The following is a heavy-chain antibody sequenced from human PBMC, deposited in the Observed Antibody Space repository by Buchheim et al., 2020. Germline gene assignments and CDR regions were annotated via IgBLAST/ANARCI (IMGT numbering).Heavy chain of an antibody. J-gene: IGHJ4*02. Sequence: EVQLVESGGDLVQPGGSLRLSCAASGLTFSSCWMDWVRQTPGKGLEWVANINPDGNEKSYVDSVKGRFTISRDNAKNSLYLQMNSLRAEDTAVYYCARAIIAASFDYWGQGTL. CDR2: INPDGNEK. CDR3: ARAIIAASFDY. D-gene: IGHD6-25*01. CDR1: GLTFSSCW. V-gene: IGHV3-7*01.